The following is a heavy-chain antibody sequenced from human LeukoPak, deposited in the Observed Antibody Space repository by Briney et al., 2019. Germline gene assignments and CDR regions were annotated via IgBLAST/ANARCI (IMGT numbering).Heavy chain of an antibody. CDR3: ARAVVTPLD. CDR2: INPDGSTA. D-gene: IGHD4-23*01. V-gene: IGHV3-74*01. CDR1: EFTFSTYW. Sequence: GGSLRLSCAASEFTFSTYWMHWVRQAPGKGLVWVSRINPDGSTASYAGSVEGRLTISRDNAKNSLYLQMNSLRAEDTAVYYCARAVVTPLDWGQGTLVTVSS. J-gene: IGHJ4*02.